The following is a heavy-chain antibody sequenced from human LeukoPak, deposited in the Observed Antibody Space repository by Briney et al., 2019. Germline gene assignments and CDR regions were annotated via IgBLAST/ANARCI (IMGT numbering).Heavy chain of an antibody. CDR3: ARLRLKYFDY. Sequence: SETLSLTCTVSGXSISSSSYYWGWIRQPPGKGLEWIGSIYYSGSTYYNPSLKSRVTISVDTSKNQFSLKLSSVTAADTAVYYCARLRLKYFDYWGQGTLVTVSS. V-gene: IGHV4-39*01. CDR1: GXSISSSSYY. J-gene: IGHJ4*02. D-gene: IGHD3-3*01. CDR2: IYYSGST.